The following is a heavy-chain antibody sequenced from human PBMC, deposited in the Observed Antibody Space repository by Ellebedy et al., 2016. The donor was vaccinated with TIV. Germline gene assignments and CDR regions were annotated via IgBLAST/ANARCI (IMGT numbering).Heavy chain of an antibody. CDR1: GFTFSRSW. CDR2: ISSAGRST. Sequence: PGGSLRLSCAASGFTFSRSWMHWVRQAPGKGLVWVSAISSAGRSTTYADSVKGRFTISRDNAKNTLYLQMNSLRAEDTAVYYCGSDKGSSFAYWGQGTLVIVSS. V-gene: IGHV3-74*01. CDR3: GSDKGSSFAY. J-gene: IGHJ4*02.